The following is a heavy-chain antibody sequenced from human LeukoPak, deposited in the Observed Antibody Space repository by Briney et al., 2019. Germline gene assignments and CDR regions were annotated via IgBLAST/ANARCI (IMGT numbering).Heavy chain of an antibody. CDR3: ARGHNFWSGFGLDV. Sequence: SETLSLTCSVSGGSFSSFYWSWLRQPPGKEPEWIGYIYYSGNTNYNSTLKSRVTISVDTSKNQFSLKLSSVTAADTAVYYCARGHNFWSGFGLDVWGQGTTVTVSS. D-gene: IGHD3-3*01. J-gene: IGHJ6*02. CDR1: GGSFSSFY. V-gene: IGHV4-59*01. CDR2: IYYSGNT.